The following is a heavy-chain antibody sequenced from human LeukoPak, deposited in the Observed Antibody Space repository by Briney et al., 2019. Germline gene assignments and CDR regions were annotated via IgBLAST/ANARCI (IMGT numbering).Heavy chain of an antibody. J-gene: IGHJ4*02. CDR2: INPNSGGT. CDR1: GYTFTGYY. D-gene: IGHD5-18*01. V-gene: IGHV1-2*02. Sequence: ASVKVSCKASGYTFTGYYMHWVRQAPGQGLEWMGWINPNSGGTNYARKFQGRVTMTRDTSISTAYMELSRLRSDDTAVYYCARGVYSYGYSWDYFDYWGQGTLVTVSS. CDR3: ARGVYSYGYSWDYFDY.